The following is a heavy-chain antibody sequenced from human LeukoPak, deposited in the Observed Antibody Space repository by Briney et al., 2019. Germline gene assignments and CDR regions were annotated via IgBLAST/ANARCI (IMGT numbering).Heavy chain of an antibody. Sequence: SQTLSLTCAISGDSVSSNSVTWNWIRQSPSRGLEWLGWTYYRSTWYNDHAVSVRGRITVNPDTSKNQFSLHLNSVTPEDTAVYYCARRLTQYDCFDPWGQGILVTVSS. D-gene: IGHD2-2*01. CDR1: GDSVSSNSVT. V-gene: IGHV6-1*01. J-gene: IGHJ5*02. CDR2: TYYRSTWYN. CDR3: ARRLTQYDCFDP.